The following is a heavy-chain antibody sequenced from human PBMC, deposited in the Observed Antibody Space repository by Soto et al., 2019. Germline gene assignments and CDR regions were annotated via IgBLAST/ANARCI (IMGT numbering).Heavy chain of an antibody. D-gene: IGHD2-2*01. Sequence: GGSLRLSCAASGFTFSSYAMSWVRQAPGKGLEWVSAISGSSGSIYYADSVKGRFTISRDNSKNSLYLQMNSLRAEDTAVYYSASSSSIVVVPAAMRDYWGQGTLVTVSS. CDR3: ASSSSIVVVPAAMRDY. V-gene: IGHV3-23*01. J-gene: IGHJ4*02. CDR1: GFTFSSYA. CDR2: ISGSSGSI.